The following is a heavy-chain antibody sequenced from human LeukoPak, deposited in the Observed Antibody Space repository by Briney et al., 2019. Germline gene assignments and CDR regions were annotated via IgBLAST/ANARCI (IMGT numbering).Heavy chain of an antibody. D-gene: IGHD2-8*01. J-gene: IGHJ4*02. CDR3: ARGLIGIIPSDY. Sequence: GGSLRLSCAASGFSVTNNYMSWVRQAPGKGLEWVSLIYSGANTYYADSVKGRFTISTDNSKNTLYLQMNSLRAEDTAVYYRARGLIGIIPSDYWGQGTLVTVSS. CDR2: IYSGANT. V-gene: IGHV3-66*01. CDR1: GFSVTNNY.